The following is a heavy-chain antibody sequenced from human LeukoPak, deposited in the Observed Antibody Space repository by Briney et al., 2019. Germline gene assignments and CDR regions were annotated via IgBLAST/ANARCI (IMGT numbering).Heavy chain of an antibody. V-gene: IGHV4-4*07. Sequence: SETLSLTCTVSGGSISSYYWSWIRQPAGKGLEWIGRINTSGSTKYNPALKGRVTISLDASKNQFSLNLSSVTAADTVVYYCARQSETYYDFWSGSYYYMDVWGKGTTVTVSS. D-gene: IGHD3-3*01. CDR3: ARQSETYYDFWSGSYYYMDV. CDR2: INTSGST. CDR1: GGSISSYY. J-gene: IGHJ6*03.